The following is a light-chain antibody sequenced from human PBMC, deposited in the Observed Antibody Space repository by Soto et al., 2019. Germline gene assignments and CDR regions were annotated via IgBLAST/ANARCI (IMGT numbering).Light chain of an antibody. J-gene: IGKJ2*01. Sequence: EIVLTLSPGTLSLSPGERATLSCRASQSVSNVYLAWYQQKPGQAPRLLIYDASNRATGIPDRFSGSGSGTDFTLTISRLEPEDFAVYYCQQSGSSPRTFGQGTKLEIK. CDR2: DAS. CDR3: QQSGSSPRT. V-gene: IGKV3-20*01. CDR1: QSVSNVY.